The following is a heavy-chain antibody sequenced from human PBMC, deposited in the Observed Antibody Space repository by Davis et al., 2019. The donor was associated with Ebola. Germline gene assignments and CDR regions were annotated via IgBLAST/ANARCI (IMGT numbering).Heavy chain of an antibody. CDR3: ARATVVVVAATYYYYYGMDV. J-gene: IGHJ6*02. D-gene: IGHD2-15*01. CDR2: ISSSGSTI. V-gene: IGHV3-11*04. Sequence: GSLRLSCAASGFTFSDYYMSWIRQAPGKGLEWVSYISSSGSTIYYADSVKGRFTISRDNAKNSLYLQMNSLRAEDTAVYYCARATVVVVAATYYYYYGMDVWGQGTTVTVSS. CDR1: GFTFSDYY.